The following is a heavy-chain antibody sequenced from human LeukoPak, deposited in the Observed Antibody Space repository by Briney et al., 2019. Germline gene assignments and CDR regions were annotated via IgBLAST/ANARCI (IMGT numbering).Heavy chain of an antibody. Sequence: SETLSLTCSIPGDSIRIGDYYWGWIRQPPGKGLEWIGSKFESGDTSYNPSLKSRVTVSLDTSKNQVSLNLSSVTAADTAVYYCANFISVWGPCDNWGPRTPVTASS. J-gene: IGHJ4*02. CDR2: KFESGDT. V-gene: IGHV4-39*07. CDR3: ANFISVWGPCDN. D-gene: IGHD7-27*01. CDR1: GDSIRIGDYY.